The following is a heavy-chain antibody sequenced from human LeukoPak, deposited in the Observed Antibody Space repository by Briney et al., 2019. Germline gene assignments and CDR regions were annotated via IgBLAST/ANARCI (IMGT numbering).Heavy chain of an antibody. CDR2: IRRNSDGGTI. D-gene: IGHD3-22*01. CDR3: ATDFYDTT. J-gene: IGHJ5*02. V-gene: IGHV3-15*07. CDR1: GFTFNNYG. Sequence: GGSLRLSCAASGFTFNNYGMHWVRQAPGKGLEWVGRIRRNSDGGTIDYAAPVKGRFALSRDDSKNTLYLHMSSLQTKDTAVYYCATDFYDTTWGQGTLVTVSS.